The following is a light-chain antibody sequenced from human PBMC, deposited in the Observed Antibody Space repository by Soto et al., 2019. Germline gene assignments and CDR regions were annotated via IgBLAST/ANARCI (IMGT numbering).Light chain of an antibody. CDR2: DVN. J-gene: IGLJ1*01. CDR1: TTDIDNYDS. Sequence: QSALTQPPSVSGSPGQSVTISCTATTTDIDNYDSVSWYQQAPGTAPKLIIYDVNNRPSGAPDRFSGSTSGNTASLTISGLQDDEETDSFCSLYSSNGSLIFGPRTKVTV. V-gene: IGLV2-18*01. CDR3: SLYSSNGSLI.